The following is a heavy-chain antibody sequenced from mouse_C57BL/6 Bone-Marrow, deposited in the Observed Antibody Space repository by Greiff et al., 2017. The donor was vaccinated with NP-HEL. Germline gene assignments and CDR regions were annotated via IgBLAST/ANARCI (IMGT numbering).Heavy chain of an antibody. J-gene: IGHJ3*01. CDR1: GYTFTSYG. CDR3: ARSFRFAY. CDR2: IYPRSGNT. Sequence: ESGAELARPGASVKLSCKASGYTFTSYGISWVKQRTGQGLEWIGEIYPRSGNTYYNEKFKGKATLTADKSSSTAYMELRSLTSEDSAVYFCARSFRFAYWGQGTLVTVSA. V-gene: IGHV1-81*01.